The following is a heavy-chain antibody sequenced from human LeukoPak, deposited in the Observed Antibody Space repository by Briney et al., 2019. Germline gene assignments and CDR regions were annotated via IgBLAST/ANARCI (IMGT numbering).Heavy chain of an antibody. V-gene: IGHV3-21*01. CDR3: ASLSSSWYINWFDP. CDR1: GFTFGSYS. Sequence: PGGSLRLSCAASGFTFGSYSMNWVRQAPGKGLEWVSSISSSSSYIYYADSVKGRFTISRDNAKNSLYLQMNSLRAEDTAVYYCASLSSSWYINWFDPWGQGTLVTVSS. D-gene: IGHD6-13*01. J-gene: IGHJ5*02. CDR2: ISSSSSYI.